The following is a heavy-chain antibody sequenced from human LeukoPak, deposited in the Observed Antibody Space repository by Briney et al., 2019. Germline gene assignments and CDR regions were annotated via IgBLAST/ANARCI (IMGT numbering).Heavy chain of an antibody. CDR3: ARVGTSGGSSWTHY. CDR2: ISYDGSNK. Sequence: GGSLRLSCAASGFTFSSYAMHWVRQAPGKGLEWVAVISYDGSNKYYADSVKGRFTISRDNSKNTLYLQMNSLRAEDTAVYYCARVGTSGGSSWTHYWSQGTLVTVSS. V-gene: IGHV3-30*04. D-gene: IGHD6-13*01. J-gene: IGHJ4*02. CDR1: GFTFSSYA.